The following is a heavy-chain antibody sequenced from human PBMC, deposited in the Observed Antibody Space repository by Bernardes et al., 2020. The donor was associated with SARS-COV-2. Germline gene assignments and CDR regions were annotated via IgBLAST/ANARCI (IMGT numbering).Heavy chain of an antibody. V-gene: IGHV3-30*01. CDR3: ARPYYETLTGYSYNWFDP. CDR2: ISYDGRNT. CDR1: GFTFSTYS. Sequence: GGSLRLSCAASGFTFSTYSMHWVRQAPGKGLEWVADISYDGRNTHYADSVKGRFTISRDNSKNTVYLQMNSLRPEDTAVFYCARPYYETLTGYSYNWFDPWGQGTLVTVSS. D-gene: IGHD3-9*01. J-gene: IGHJ5*02.